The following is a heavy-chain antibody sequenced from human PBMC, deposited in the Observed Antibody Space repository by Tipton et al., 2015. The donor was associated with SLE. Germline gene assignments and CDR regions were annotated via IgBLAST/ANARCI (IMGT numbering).Heavy chain of an antibody. V-gene: IGHV3-33*01. Sequence: SLRLSCATSGFSFSSYGMHWVRQAPGKGPEWVAVIWYDGSRKNYADSVKGRVTISRDNTKNSLYLQVNSLRAEDTAVYYCARGGRMGPSYLASFGYWGQGRWSPSLQ. J-gene: IGHJ4*02. CDR2: IWYDGSRK. CDR3: ARGGRMGPSYLASFGY. D-gene: IGHD1-26*01. CDR1: GFSFSSYG.